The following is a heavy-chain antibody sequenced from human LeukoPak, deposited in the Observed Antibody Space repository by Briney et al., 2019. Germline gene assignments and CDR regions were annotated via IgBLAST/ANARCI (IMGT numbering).Heavy chain of an antibody. V-gene: IGHV3-30-3*01. CDR1: GVTFSNYA. Sequence: PGGSLRLSCAAPGVTFSNYAMHWVRQSPGKGLEWVAVISYDGSNKYYADSVKGRFTITRDNSKNTLYLQMNSLRAEDTAVYYCARDEEQLVSSPFDYWGQGTLVTVSS. J-gene: IGHJ4*02. CDR2: ISYDGSNK. D-gene: IGHD6-13*01. CDR3: ARDEEQLVSSPFDY.